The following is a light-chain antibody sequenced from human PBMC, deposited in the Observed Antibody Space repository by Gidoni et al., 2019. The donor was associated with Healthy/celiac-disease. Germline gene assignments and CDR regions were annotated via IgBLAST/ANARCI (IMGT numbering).Light chain of an antibody. V-gene: IGKV3-20*01. CDR1: QSISSSY. Sequence: EIVLTQSPGTLSLSPGERATLSCRASQSISSSYLAWYQQKPGQAPRLLIYGASSRANGIPDRDSGSGSGTDFTITISRLEPEDFAVYYCQQYGSSPPITFGGGTKVEIK. J-gene: IGKJ4*01. CDR3: QQYGSSPPIT. CDR2: GAS.